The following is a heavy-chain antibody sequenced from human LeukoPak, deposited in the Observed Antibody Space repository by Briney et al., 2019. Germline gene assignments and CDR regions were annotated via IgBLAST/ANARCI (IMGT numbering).Heavy chain of an antibody. D-gene: IGHD6-19*01. CDR2: IDPSDSYT. J-gene: IGHJ4*02. Sequence: GESLRISFKSSGYSFTNYWITWVRQMPGKGLEWMGRIDPSDSYTNYSPSFQGHVTISADNSISTAYLQWSSLKASDTAMYYCARHGGSGWYDYWGQGTLVTVSS. CDR3: ARHGGSGWYDY. CDR1: GYSFTNYW. V-gene: IGHV5-10-1*01.